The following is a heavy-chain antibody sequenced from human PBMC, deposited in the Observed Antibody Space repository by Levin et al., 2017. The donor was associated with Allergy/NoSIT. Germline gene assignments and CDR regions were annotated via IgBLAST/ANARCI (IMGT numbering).Heavy chain of an antibody. CDR1: GFAVSNSY. Sequence: GESLKISCAASGFAVSNSYMSWVRQAPGKGLEWVSVIYSGGSTYHADSVKGRFTVSRDNSKNTLYLQMNNLRAEDTAMYYCARVPRGNRNAFDIWGQGTMVTVSS. J-gene: IGHJ3*02. CDR3: ARVPRGNRNAFDI. V-gene: IGHV3-53*01. CDR2: IYSGGST. D-gene: IGHD1-14*01.